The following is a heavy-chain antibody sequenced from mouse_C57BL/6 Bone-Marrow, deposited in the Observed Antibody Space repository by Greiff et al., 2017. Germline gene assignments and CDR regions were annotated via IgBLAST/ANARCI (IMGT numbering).Heavy chain of an antibody. Sequence: QVQLKQPGAELVKPGASVKVSCKASGYTFTSYWMHWVKQRPGQGLEWIGRIHPSDSDTNYNQKFKGKATLTVDKSSSTAYMPVSSLTSEDSAVYYCAIRIRCYYAMEYWGQGTSVTVS. V-gene: IGHV1-74*01. D-gene: IGHD1-1*01. J-gene: IGHJ4*01. CDR2: IHPSDSDT. CDR3: AIRIRCYYAMEY. CDR1: GYTFTSYW.